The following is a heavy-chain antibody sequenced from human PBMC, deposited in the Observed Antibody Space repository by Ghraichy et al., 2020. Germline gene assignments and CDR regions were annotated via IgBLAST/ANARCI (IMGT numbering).Heavy chain of an antibody. D-gene: IGHD5-18*01. V-gene: IGHV3-23*01. Sequence: GESLRLSCAASGFTFSSYAMSWVRQAPGKGLEWVSAISGSGGSTYYADSVKGRFTISRDNSKNTLYLQMNSLRAEDTAVYYCVYSYGYYGDNWFDPWGQGTLVTVSS. CDR3: VYSYGYYGDNWFDP. CDR2: ISGSGGST. J-gene: IGHJ5*02. CDR1: GFTFSSYA.